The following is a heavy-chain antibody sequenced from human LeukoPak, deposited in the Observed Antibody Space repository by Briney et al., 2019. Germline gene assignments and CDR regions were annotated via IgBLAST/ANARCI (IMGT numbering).Heavy chain of an antibody. CDR1: GFTVSSNY. CDR2: IYSGGST. CDR3: ARIHCGGGNCYAGDFDY. J-gene: IGHJ4*02. D-gene: IGHD2-15*01. Sequence: PGGSLRLSCAASGFTVSSNYMSWVRQAPREALEWVSVIYSGGSTYYADSVKGRFTISRDKSKNTLYLQMNSLRAEDTAVYYCARIHCGGGNCYAGDFDYWGQGTLVTVSS. V-gene: IGHV3-66*01.